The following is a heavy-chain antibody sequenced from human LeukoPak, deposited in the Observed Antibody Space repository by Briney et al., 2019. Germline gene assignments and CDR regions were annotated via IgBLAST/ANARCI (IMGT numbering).Heavy chain of an antibody. CDR1: GLRFRNYG. J-gene: IGHJ4*02. Sequence: LTGGSLRLSCVVSGLRFRNYGMHWARQAPGGGLEWVAVIYYDGSNQYYADSVKGRITLSRDNPKNTLYLQMDSLRAEDTAVYYCATDRNSGKYYDYWRQGTLVTVSS. CDR3: ATDRNSGKYYDY. D-gene: IGHD1-26*01. CDR2: IYYDGSNQ. V-gene: IGHV3-33*01.